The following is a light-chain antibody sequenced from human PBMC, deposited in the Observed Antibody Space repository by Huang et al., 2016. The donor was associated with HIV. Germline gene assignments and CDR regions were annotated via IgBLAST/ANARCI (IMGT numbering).Light chain of an antibody. CDR3: QQLNSFPREYT. J-gene: IGKJ2*01. CDR1: QGISNY. Sequence: IQLTQSPSSLSASVGDRVTITCRASQGISNYLAWYQQKPGKAPKLLIFAASTLQSGVPPRFSGSGSGTDFTLTISSLQPEDFATYYCQQLNSFPREYTFGQGTKLEIK. CDR2: AAS. V-gene: IGKV1-9*01.